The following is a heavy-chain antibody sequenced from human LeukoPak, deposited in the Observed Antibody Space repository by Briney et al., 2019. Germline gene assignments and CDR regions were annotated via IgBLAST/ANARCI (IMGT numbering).Heavy chain of an antibody. Sequence: PGGSLRLSCAASGFTFSNYDMHWVRQAPGKGLEWVAVISYDGSDKYYADSVKGRFTISRDNSKNTLFLQISSLRAEDTAVYFCARGQEYCSGGSCLYYFEYWGQGTLVSVSS. CDR2: ISYDGSDK. V-gene: IGHV3-30-3*01. D-gene: IGHD2-15*01. CDR1: GFTFSNYD. J-gene: IGHJ4*02. CDR3: ARGQEYCSGGSCLYYFEY.